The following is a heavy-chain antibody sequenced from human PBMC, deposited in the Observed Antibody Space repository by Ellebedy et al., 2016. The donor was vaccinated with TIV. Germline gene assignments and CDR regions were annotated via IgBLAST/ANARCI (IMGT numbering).Heavy chain of an antibody. D-gene: IGHD3-10*01. V-gene: IGHV3-30*04. CDR2: MSLDGRNT. J-gene: IGHJ4*02. CDR3: ASLGGYGNLPLGY. Sequence: GESLKISCAASGFILSRFTMHWVRQAPGKGLEWVAVMSLDGRNTDYADCVKGRFTISRDKSKDTLYLQMNSLRAEDTAVYYCASLGGYGNLPLGYWGQGALVTVSS. CDR1: GFILSRFT.